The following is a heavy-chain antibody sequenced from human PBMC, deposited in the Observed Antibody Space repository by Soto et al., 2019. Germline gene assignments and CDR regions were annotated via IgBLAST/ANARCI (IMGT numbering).Heavy chain of an antibody. Sequence: EVQLVQSGAEVTKPGESLKISSNASGYSFTDYWSGWVRQMPGKGLEWLGIIYRGDSDSKYSPSFQGQVTMSADKSITTAYLQWNSLKASATAMYYCARDGLSSSSSFEYWGQGTLFTVSS. CDR2: IYRGDSDS. CDR3: ARDGLSSSSSFEY. V-gene: IGHV5-51*01. J-gene: IGHJ4*02. D-gene: IGHD6-6*01. CDR1: GYSFTDYW.